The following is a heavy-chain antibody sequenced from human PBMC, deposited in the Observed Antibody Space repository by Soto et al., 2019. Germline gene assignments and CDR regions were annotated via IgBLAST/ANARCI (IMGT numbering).Heavy chain of an antibody. CDR3: ARDHPVYSDYGYGLDL. V-gene: IGHV3-30-3*01. Sequence: QVQLVESGGGVVQSGRSLRLSCAASGFTFTTYTMHWVRQAPGKGLEWVAVISYDGSKKFYADSVKGRFTISRDNSKNKLYLPANIQRDDETAEYYGARDHPVYSDYGYGLDLWGQGTTVTVSS. CDR1: GFTFTTYT. J-gene: IGHJ6*02. CDR2: ISYDGSKK. D-gene: IGHD4-17*01.